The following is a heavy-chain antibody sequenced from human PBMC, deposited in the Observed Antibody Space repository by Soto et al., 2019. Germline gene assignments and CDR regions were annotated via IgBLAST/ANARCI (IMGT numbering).Heavy chain of an antibody. J-gene: IGHJ6*03. CDR1: GGSISSYY. CDR3: ARHGGGMANYMDV. Sequence: SETLFLTCTASGGSISSYYWSWIRQPPGKGLEWIGYIYYSGSTNYNPSLKSRVTISVDTSKNQFSLKLSSVTAADTAVYYCARHGGGMANYMDVWGKGTTVTVSS. V-gene: IGHV4-59*08. CDR2: IYYSGST. D-gene: IGHD3-16*01.